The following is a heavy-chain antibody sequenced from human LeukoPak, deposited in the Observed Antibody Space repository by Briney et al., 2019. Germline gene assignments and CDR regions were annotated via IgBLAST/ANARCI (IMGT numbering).Heavy chain of an antibody. CDR2: ISGSGGST. CDR3: AKDPHPYYDSSGYYFPAFDY. V-gene: IGHV3-23*01. CDR1: GFTFSSYA. D-gene: IGHD3-22*01. Sequence: GGSLRLSCAASGFTFSSYAMSWVRQAPGKGLEWVSAISGSGGSTYYADSVKGRFTISRDNSKNTLYLQMNSLRAEDTAVYYCAKDPHPYYDSSGYYFPAFDYWGQGTLVTVSS. J-gene: IGHJ4*02.